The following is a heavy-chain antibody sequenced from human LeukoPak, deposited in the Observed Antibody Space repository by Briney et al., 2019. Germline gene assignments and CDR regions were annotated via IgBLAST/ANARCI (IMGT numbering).Heavy chain of an antibody. V-gene: IGHV4-34*01. CDR1: GGSFSGYY. CDR2: INHSGST. J-gene: IGHJ3*02. Sequence: SETLSLTCAVYGGSFSGYYWSWLRQPPWKGLEWIGEINHSGSTNYNPSLKSRVTISLDTSKNQFSLKLRSATAADTAVYYCARGAPDAFDIWGQGTMVTVSS. CDR3: ARGAPDAFDI.